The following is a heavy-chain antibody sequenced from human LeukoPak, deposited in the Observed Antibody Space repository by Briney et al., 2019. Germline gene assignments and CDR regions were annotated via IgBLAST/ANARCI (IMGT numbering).Heavy chain of an antibody. D-gene: IGHD4-11*01. J-gene: IGHJ4*02. V-gene: IGHV4-39*02. CDR3: ARDCGPSDYNPYYFDY. Sequence: SETLSLTCTVSGGSISSSSYYWGWIRQPPGKGLEWIGSIYYSGSTYYNPSLKSRVTISVDTSKNQFSLKLSSVTAADTAVYYCARDCGPSDYNPYYFDYWGQGTLVTVSS. CDR1: GGSISSSSYY. CDR2: IYYSGST.